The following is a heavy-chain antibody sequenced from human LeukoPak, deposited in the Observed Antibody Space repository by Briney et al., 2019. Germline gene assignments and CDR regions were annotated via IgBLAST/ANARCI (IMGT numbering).Heavy chain of an antibody. V-gene: IGHV3-7*01. J-gene: IGHJ4*02. Sequence: GGSLRLSCAASGFTFSTYWMSWVRQAPGKGLEGVANINEDGNEKYYVDSVKGRFSISRDNAKKSVCLQMNSLRAEDTAVYYCARGGGIGTVDYWGQGTLVTVSS. CDR1: GFTFSTYW. CDR2: INEDGNEK. CDR3: ARGGGIGTVDY. D-gene: IGHD1-1*01.